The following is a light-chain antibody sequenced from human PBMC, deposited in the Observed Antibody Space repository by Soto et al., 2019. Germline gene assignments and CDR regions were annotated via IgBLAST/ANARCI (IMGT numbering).Light chain of an antibody. CDR3: CSYAGTYTYVV. V-gene: IGLV2-11*01. CDR2: DVS. Sequence: QSVLPQPRSVSGSPGQSVTISCTGTSSDVGGYNFVSWYQHHPGKAPKVLIYDVSKRPSGVPDRFSGSKSGNTASLTISGLQAEDEADYHCCSYAGTYTYVVFGGGTKVTVL. CDR1: SSDVGGYNF. J-gene: IGLJ2*01.